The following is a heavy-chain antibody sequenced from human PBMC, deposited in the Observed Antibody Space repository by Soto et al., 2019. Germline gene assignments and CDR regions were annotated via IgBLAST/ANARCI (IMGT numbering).Heavy chain of an antibody. J-gene: IGHJ3*02. Sequence: EVQLLESGGGLVQPGGSLRLSCAASGFTFSSYAMSWVRQAPGKGLEWVSAISGSGGSTYYADSVKGRFTISRDNSKNTRYLQRNSLRAEDTAVYYCAKVGADNWNGFAFDIWGQGTMVTVSS. D-gene: IGHD1-20*01. CDR1: GFTFSSYA. V-gene: IGHV3-23*01. CDR3: AKVGADNWNGFAFDI. CDR2: ISGSGGST.